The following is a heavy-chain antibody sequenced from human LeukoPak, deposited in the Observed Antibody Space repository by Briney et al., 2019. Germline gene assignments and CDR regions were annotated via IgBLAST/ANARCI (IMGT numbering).Heavy chain of an antibody. CDR1: GGSFSGYY. D-gene: IGHD3-10*01. J-gene: IGHJ4*02. Sequence: PSETLSLTCAVYGGSFSGYYWSWIRQPPGKGLEWIGEINHSGSTNYNPPLKSRVTISVDTSKNQFSLKLSSVTAADTAVYYCAREYYYGSGSYYHHFDYWGQGTLVTVSS. CDR3: AREYYYGSGSYYHHFDY. V-gene: IGHV4-34*01. CDR2: INHSGST.